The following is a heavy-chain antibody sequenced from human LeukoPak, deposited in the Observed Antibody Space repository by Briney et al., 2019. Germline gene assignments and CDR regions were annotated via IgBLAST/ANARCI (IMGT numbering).Heavy chain of an antibody. CDR3: ARDLRDYDFWSGSRYNWFDP. CDR1: GFTFSSYG. Sequence: PGGTLRLSCAASGFTFSSYGMSWVRQAPGKGLVWVSRISSDGSSTTYADSVKGRFTISRDNAKNTLYLQMNSLRAEDTAVYYCARDLRDYDFWSGSRYNWFDPRGQGTLVTVSS. J-gene: IGHJ5*02. D-gene: IGHD3-3*01. CDR2: ISSDGSST. V-gene: IGHV3-74*01.